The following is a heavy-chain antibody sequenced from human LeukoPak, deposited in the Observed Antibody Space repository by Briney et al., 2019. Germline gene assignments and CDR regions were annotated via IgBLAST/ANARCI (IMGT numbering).Heavy chain of an antibody. V-gene: IGHV4-31*03. CDR3: ARDRRAYYYDSSGYSDAFDI. J-gene: IGHJ3*02. CDR1: GGSISSGGYH. Sequence: SETLSLTCTVSGGSISSGGYHWSWIRQHPGKGLEWIGYIYYSGSTYYNPSLKSRVTISVDTSKNQFSLKLSSVTAADTAVYYCARDRRAYYYDSSGYSDAFDIWGQGTMVTVSS. CDR2: IYYSGST. D-gene: IGHD3-22*01.